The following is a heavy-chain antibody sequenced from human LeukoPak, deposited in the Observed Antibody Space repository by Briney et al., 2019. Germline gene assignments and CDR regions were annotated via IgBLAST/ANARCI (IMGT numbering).Heavy chain of an antibody. CDR3: ARDLAGKGH. D-gene: IGHD4-23*01. CDR1: GFPFRDYY. J-gene: IGHJ4*02. Sequence: GGSLRLSCAAPGFPFRDYYMSWIRQAPGQRLEWVAYISGSGTTTYYADPVMGRLTISRDNARNLVYLQMNSLRVEDTAIYYCARDLAGKGHWGQGTQVTVSS. V-gene: IGHV3-11*01. CDR2: ISGSGTTT.